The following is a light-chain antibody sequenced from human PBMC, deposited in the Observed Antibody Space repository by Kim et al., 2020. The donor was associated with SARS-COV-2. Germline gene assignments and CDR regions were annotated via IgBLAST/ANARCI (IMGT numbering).Light chain of an antibody. Sequence: ASLGVRVIITCRASEGIKNDLGWYQQKPEKAPKCLIYAASILQSGVPSRFTGSGFGTEFTLTINSLQPEDFATYYCLQHNRYPRTFGQGTKVDIK. CDR2: AAS. CDR1: EGIKND. J-gene: IGKJ1*01. CDR3: LQHNRYPRT. V-gene: IGKV1-17*01.